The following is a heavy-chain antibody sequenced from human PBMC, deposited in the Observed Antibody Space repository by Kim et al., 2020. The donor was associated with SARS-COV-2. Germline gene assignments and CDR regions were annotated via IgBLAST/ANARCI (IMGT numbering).Heavy chain of an antibody. J-gene: IGHJ4*02. Sequence: GGSLRLSCAASGFRISTYWMHWVRQVPGKGLLWLTRIKGDGSGATYADPVKGRFNVFRDNAKNMVYLQIDSLRDDDTGLYYCARDFHIAAVDYWGQGTLVSVSS. CDR2: IKGDGSGA. CDR3: ARDFHIAAVDY. D-gene: IGHD6-13*01. CDR1: GFRISTYW. V-gene: IGHV3-74*03.